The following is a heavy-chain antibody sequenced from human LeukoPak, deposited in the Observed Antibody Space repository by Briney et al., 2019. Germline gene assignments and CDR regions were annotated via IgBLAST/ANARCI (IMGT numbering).Heavy chain of an antibody. D-gene: IGHD3-3*01. CDR3: VVPSDFGVVNFFGS. CDR1: GGSISSSRHY. J-gene: IGHJ4*02. CDR2: ISDSGSP. V-gene: IGHV4-39*01. Sequence: SETLSLTCTVSGGSISSSRHYWGWIRQSPGKGLEWIGSISDSGSPYYNPSLQSRITVSVDTSQNQFSLRLTSVTAADTAVYYCVVPSDFGVVNFFGSWGQGTLVTVSS.